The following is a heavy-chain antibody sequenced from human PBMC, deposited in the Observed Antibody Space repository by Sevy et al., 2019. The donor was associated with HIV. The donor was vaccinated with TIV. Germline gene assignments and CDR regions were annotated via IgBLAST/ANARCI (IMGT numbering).Heavy chain of an antibody. CDR3: AGGDTTMITDLDY. CDR1: GLTLTTTG. Sequence: GGSLRLSCAASGLTLTTTGMSWVRQAPGKGLEWVAGFTSDGTTYYADSVRDRFTVSRDNSKKKLYLQLTSLRADDTAVFYCAGGDTTMITDLDYWGQGTLVTVSS. CDR2: FTSDGTT. V-gene: IGHV3-23*01. D-gene: IGHD3-16*01. J-gene: IGHJ4*02.